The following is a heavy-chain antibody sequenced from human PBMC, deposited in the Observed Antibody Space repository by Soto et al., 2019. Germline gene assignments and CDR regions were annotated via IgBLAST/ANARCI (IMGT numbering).Heavy chain of an antibody. J-gene: IGHJ3*02. V-gene: IGHV3-23*01. Sequence: GGSLRLSCAASGFTFRSYAMSWVRQAPGKGLEWVSGISGSDDRTYYADSVKGRFTISRDNSKNTLYLQMNSLRAEDTAVYYCAKDRCTSTSYRLFPTNQGTGIWGQGTMVTVSS. D-gene: IGHD2-2*01. CDR1: GFTFRSYA. CDR2: ISGSDDRT. CDR3: AKDRCTSTSYRLFPTNQGTGI.